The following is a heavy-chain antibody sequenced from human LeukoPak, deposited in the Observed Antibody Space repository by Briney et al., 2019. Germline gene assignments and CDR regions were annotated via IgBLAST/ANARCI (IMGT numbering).Heavy chain of an antibody. CDR3: AREDPHYYDSSGLFDY. D-gene: IGHD3-22*01. CDR2: INPSGGST. V-gene: IGHV1-46*01. Sequence: GASVKVSCKASGYTFTSYYMHWVRQAPGQGLAWMGIINPSGGSTSYAQKFQGRVTMTRDTSTSTVYMELSSLRSEDTAVYYCAREDPHYYDSSGLFDYWGQGTLVTVSS. J-gene: IGHJ4*02. CDR1: GYTFTSYY.